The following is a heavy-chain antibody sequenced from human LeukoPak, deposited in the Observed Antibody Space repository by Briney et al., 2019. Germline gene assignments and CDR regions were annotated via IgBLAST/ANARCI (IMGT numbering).Heavy chain of an antibody. D-gene: IGHD3-16*02. Sequence: GGSLRLSCAASGFAFNSFAMNWVRQAPGKGLEWVSSISNSDGSSHYADFVKGRFTISRDNSKNTLHPQMNSLRAEDTAVYYCAKSLGVGGYTRYKGFDQWGQGTLVTVSS. J-gene: IGHJ4*02. V-gene: IGHV3-23*01. CDR2: ISNSDGSS. CDR1: GFAFNSFA. CDR3: AKSLGVGGYTRYKGFDQ.